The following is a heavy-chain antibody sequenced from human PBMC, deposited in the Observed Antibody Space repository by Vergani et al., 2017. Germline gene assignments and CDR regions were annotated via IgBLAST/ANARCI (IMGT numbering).Heavy chain of an antibody. CDR2: INPNRGGT. CDR3: ARVGLRRGFDP. J-gene: IGHJ5*02. D-gene: IGHD4-17*01. Sequence: QVQLVQSGAEVKKPGASVKVSCKASGYTFTGYYMHWVRQAPGQGLEWMGWINPNRGGTNYAQKFQGRVTMTRETSISTAYMELSRLRSDDTAVYYCARVGLRRGFDPWGQGTLVTVSS. V-gene: IGHV1-2*02. CDR1: GYTFTGYY.